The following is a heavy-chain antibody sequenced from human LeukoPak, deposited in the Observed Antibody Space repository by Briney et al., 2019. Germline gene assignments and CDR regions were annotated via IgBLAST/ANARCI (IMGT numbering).Heavy chain of an antibody. D-gene: IGHD2-8*01. J-gene: IGHJ4*02. Sequence: GGSLRLSCAASGFTFSSYAMSWVRQAPGKGLECVSSISGSRGITYYADSVKGRFTISRDNAKNSVYLQMDSLRAEDTAVYYCARGPTNGQALDYWGQGTLVSVSS. CDR3: ARGPTNGQALDY. V-gene: IGHV3-23*01. CDR2: ISGSRGIT. CDR1: GFTFSSYA.